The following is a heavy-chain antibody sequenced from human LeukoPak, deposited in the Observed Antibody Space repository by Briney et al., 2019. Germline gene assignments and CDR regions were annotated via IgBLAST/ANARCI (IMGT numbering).Heavy chain of an antibody. D-gene: IGHD3-22*01. V-gene: IGHV1-18*01. CDR3: ARTPGMVVVKTFYCMDV. CDR2: IGTYKGNT. Sequence: AAVTVCCTTSGYTFTSDGISWVRQAPGQGLEWMGWIGTYKGNTNYAQMFQGRVTMTTDTSTSTAYMELKNLRSDDTAVYYCARTPGMVVVKTFYCMDVWGQGTTVTVSS. CDR1: GYTFTSDG. J-gene: IGHJ6*02.